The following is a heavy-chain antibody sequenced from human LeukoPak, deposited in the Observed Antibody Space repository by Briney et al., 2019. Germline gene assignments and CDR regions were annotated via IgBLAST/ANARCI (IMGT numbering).Heavy chain of an antibody. CDR3: ARDRSDSSGYEWHY. D-gene: IGHD3-22*01. V-gene: IGHV1-69*05. CDR1: GGTFSSYA. J-gene: IGHJ4*02. CDR2: IIPIFGTA. Sequence: SVKVSCKASGGTFSSYAISWVRQAPGQGLEWMGRIIPIFGTANYAQKFQGRVTITTDKSTSTAYMELSSLRSEDTAVYYCARDRSDSSGYEWHYWDQGTLVTVSS.